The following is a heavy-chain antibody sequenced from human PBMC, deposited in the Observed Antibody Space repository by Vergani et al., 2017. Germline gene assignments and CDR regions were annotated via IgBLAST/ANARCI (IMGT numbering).Heavy chain of an antibody. CDR1: GFTFNRYG. CDR2: VLFDGSNE. CDR3: ARDLAYCHEGSCAL. Sequence: QVQLVQSGGGVVQPGGSLRLSCVASGFTFNRYGMQWVRQAPGKGLEWVAYVLFDGSNEYYADSVKGRFIVSRDNSNDALYLQMNSLRIDDTAVYYCARDLAYCHEGSCALWGQGSVVTVPS. J-gene: IGHJ4*02. V-gene: IGHV3-30*02. D-gene: IGHD2-15*01.